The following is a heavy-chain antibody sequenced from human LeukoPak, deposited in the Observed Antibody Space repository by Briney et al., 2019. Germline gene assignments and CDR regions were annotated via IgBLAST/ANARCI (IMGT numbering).Heavy chain of an antibody. Sequence: PSETLSLTCSVSGGSISSSTYYWGWIRQPPGKGLEWIGSIYYSGSTYYNPSLKSRVTISVDTSKNQFSLKLSSVTAADTAVYYCARSAPRSTWLFDLWGRGTLVTVSS. J-gene: IGHJ2*01. CDR3: ARSAPRSTWLFDL. V-gene: IGHV4-39*01. CDR2: IYYSGST. D-gene: IGHD5/OR15-5a*01. CDR1: GGSISSSTYY.